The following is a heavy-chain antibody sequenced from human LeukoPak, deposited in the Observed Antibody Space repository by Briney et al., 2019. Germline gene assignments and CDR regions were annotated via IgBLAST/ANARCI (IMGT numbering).Heavy chain of an antibody. D-gene: IGHD5-18*01. CDR3: ARGYAKGGAFDI. Sequence: GGSLRLSCPASGFTFSSYSMNWVRQAPGKGLEWVSSISSSSSYIYYADSVKGRFTISRDNAKNSLYLQMNSLRAEDTAVYYCARGYAKGGAFDIWGQGTMVTVSS. CDR1: GFTFSSYS. V-gene: IGHV3-21*01. CDR2: ISSSSSYI. J-gene: IGHJ3*02.